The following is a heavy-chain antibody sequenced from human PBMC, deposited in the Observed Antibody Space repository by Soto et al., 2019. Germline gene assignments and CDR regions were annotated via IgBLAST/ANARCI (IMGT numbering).Heavy chain of an antibody. Sequence: NPSETLSLTCTVSGGSISSYYWSWIRQPPGKGLEWIGYIYYSGSTNYNPSLKSRVTISVDTSKNQFSLKLSSVTAADTAVYYCARSVTNFDYWGQGTLVTVSS. CDR1: GGSISSYY. V-gene: IGHV4-59*01. J-gene: IGHJ4*02. CDR2: IYYSGST. CDR3: ARSVTNFDY. D-gene: IGHD4-4*01.